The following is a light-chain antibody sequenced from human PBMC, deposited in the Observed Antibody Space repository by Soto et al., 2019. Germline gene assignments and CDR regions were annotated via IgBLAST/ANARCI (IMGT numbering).Light chain of an antibody. CDR1: QSISTD. CDR2: AAS. J-gene: IGKJ4*01. Sequence: DIQMTQSPYSLSASVGDTVTITCRASQSISTDLNWYQQKPGKAPELLIYAASSLQSGVPLRFTGSGSGTDFTLTIISLQPEDFASYYCQQSYTTPLTFGGGTKVEIK. V-gene: IGKV1-39*01. CDR3: QQSYTTPLT.